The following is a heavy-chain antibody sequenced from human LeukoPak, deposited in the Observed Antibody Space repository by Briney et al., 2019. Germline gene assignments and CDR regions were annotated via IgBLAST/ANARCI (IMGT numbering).Heavy chain of an antibody. V-gene: IGHV1-69-2*01. CDR2: VDPEDGET. CDR1: GYTFTDYY. CDR3: ATGQGYSYGNYYYMDV. J-gene: IGHJ6*03. D-gene: IGHD5-18*01. Sequence: ASVKVSCKASGYTFTDYYMHWVQQAPGKGLEWMGRVDPEDGETIYAEKFQGRVTITADTSTDTAYMELSSLRSEDTAVYYCATGQGYSYGNYYYMDVWGKGTTVTVSS.